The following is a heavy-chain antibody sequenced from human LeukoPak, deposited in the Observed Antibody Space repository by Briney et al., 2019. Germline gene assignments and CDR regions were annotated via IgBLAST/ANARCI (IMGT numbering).Heavy chain of an antibody. CDR3: ARAVGATHQQYHYYYMDV. CDR2: INWNGGST. CDR1: GFTFDDYG. Sequence: GGSLRLSCAASGFTFDDYGMSWVRQAPGKGLEWVSGINWNGGSTGYADSVKGRFTISRDNAKNSLYLQMNSLRAEDTALYYCARAVGATHQQYHYYYMDVWGKGTTVTVSS. J-gene: IGHJ6*03. D-gene: IGHD1-26*01. V-gene: IGHV3-20*04.